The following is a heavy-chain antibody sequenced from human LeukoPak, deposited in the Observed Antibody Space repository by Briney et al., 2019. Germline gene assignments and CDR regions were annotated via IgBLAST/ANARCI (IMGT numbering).Heavy chain of an antibody. D-gene: IGHD3-3*01. V-gene: IGHV4-31*03. J-gene: IGHJ4*02. Sequence: SETLSLTCTVSGGSISSGGYYWSWIRQHPGTGLEWIGYIYYSGSTYYNPSLKSRVTISVDTSKDQFSLKLSSVTAADTAVYYCARVDFWSGYAMGGFDYWGQGTLVTVSS. CDR2: IYYSGST. CDR3: ARVDFWSGYAMGGFDY. CDR1: GGSISSGGYY.